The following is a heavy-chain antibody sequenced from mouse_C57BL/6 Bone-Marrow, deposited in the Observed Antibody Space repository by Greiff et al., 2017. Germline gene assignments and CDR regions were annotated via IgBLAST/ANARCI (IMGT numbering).Heavy chain of an antibody. J-gene: IGHJ4*01. V-gene: IGHV3-8*01. CDR2: ISYSGST. CDR3: ARGQYYGSSYAMDY. Sequence: EVKLVESGPGLAKPSQTLSLTCSVTGYSITSDYWNWIRKFPGNKLEYMGYISYSGSTYYNPSLKSRISITRDTSTNHYYLQLHSVTTEDTATYYCARGQYYGSSYAMDYWGQGTSVTVSS. CDR1: GYSITSDY. D-gene: IGHD1-1*01.